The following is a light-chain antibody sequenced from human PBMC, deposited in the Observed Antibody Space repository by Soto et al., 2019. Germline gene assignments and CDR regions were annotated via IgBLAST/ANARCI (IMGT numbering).Light chain of an antibody. J-gene: IGLJ1*01. Sequence: QSVLTQPPSVSGAPGQRVTISCPGISSNIGAGYDVNWYQQLPGTAPKLLIYDNSNRPSGVPDRFSGSKSGTSASLAITGLQAEDEADYYCQSYDSSLSSYVFGTGTKVTVL. V-gene: IGLV1-40*01. CDR1: SSNIGAGYD. CDR3: QSYDSSLSSYV. CDR2: DNS.